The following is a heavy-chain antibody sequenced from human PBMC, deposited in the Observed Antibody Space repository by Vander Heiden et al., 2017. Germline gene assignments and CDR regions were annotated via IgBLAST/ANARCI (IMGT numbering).Heavy chain of an antibody. V-gene: IGHV3-7*03. Sequence: EVQLVESGGGLVQPGGSLSLSCAASGFTFSSYWMSWVRQAPGKGLEWVANIKQDGSEKYYVDSVKGRFSISRDNAKNSVYLQMNSLRAEDTAVYYCARLNFYRMDVWGQGTTVTVSS. CDR3: ARLNFYRMDV. CDR1: GFTFSSYW. CDR2: IKQDGSEK. J-gene: IGHJ6*02.